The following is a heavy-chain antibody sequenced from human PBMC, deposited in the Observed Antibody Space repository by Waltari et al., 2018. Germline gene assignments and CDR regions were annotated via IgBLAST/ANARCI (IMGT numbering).Heavy chain of an antibody. CDR2: IIPIFGTA. CDR3: VLWSSGYRDAFDI. Sequence: QVQLVQSGAEVKKPGSSVKVSCKASGGTFSSCAIRWVRQAPGQGLEWMGGIIPIFGTANYAQKFQGRVTITADESTSTAYMELSSLRSEDTAVYYCVLWSSGYRDAFDIWGQGTMVTVSS. CDR1: GGTFSSCA. J-gene: IGHJ3*02. V-gene: IGHV1-69*12. D-gene: IGHD3-22*01.